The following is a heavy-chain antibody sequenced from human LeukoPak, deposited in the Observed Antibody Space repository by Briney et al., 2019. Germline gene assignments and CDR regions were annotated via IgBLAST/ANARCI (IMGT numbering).Heavy chain of an antibody. CDR3: ARAHYYGSGSSRFIFDY. CDR2: INASGGST. Sequence: ASVKVSCKASGYTFTSYYMHWVRQAPGQGLEWMGIINASGGSTSYAQKFQGRVTMTRDTSTSTVYMELSSLRSEDTAVYYCARAHYYGSGSSRFIFDYWGQGTLVTVSS. J-gene: IGHJ4*02. D-gene: IGHD3-10*01. V-gene: IGHV1-46*01. CDR1: GYTFTSYY.